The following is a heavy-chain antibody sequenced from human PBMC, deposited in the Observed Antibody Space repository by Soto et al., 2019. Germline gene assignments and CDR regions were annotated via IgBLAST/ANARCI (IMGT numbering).Heavy chain of an antibody. V-gene: IGHV4-61*01. CDR2: IQYNGNT. Sequence: KASETLSLTCTVSCVSISSVSISSNYWSWIRQPPGKGLEWIRSIQYNGNTNYSPSLKSRLTISIDTSKNQFSLHLSSVTAADTAVYYCARTPYNSASFDYWGQGTLVTVSS. J-gene: IGHJ4*02. D-gene: IGHD6-19*01. CDR3: ARTPYNSASFDY. CDR1: CVSISSVSISSNY.